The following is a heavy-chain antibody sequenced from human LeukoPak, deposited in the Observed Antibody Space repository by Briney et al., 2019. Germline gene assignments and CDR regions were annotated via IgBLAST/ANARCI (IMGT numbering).Heavy chain of an antibody. J-gene: IGHJ4*02. V-gene: IGHV4-59*01. CDR2: ISKVEHN. D-gene: IGHD2-15*01. CDR1: GGAISSAY. CDR3: ATDKHNPNCSAGRCYSYFFDS. Sequence: SQTLSLTRSVSGGAISSAYWTGIRHPPGKGVECSGDISKVEHNTYTPSPTSRVTFSVDTSKNEVTLILSSVTSADTAVYYCATDKHNPNCSAGRCYSYFFDSWGQGTLVTVSS.